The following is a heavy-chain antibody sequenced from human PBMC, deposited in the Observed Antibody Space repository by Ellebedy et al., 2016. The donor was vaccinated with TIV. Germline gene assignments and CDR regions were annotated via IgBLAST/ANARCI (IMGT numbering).Heavy chain of an antibody. V-gene: IGHV4-61*01. CDR3: ARTVRGSSDY. Sequence: SETLSLTXTVSGGSVSSGSYYWSWIRQPPGKGLEWIGYIYYSGSTNYNPSLKSRVTISVDTSKNQFSLKLSSVTAADTAVYYCARTVRGSSDYWGQGTLVTVSS. CDR2: IYYSGST. CDR1: GGSVSSGSYY. J-gene: IGHJ4*02. D-gene: IGHD3-10*02.